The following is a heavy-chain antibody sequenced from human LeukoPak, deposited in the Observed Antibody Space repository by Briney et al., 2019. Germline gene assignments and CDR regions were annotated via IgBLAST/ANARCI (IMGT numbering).Heavy chain of an antibody. Sequence: SETLSLTCTVSGGSLSSSSYYWGWIRQPPGRGLEWIGSICYSGSTYYNPSLKSRVTISVDTSKNQFSLKLSSVTAADTAVYYCARTARNYDSSGYPEDYWGQGTLVTVSS. CDR3: ARTARNYDSSGYPEDY. D-gene: IGHD3-22*01. V-gene: IGHV4-39*07. CDR1: GGSLSSSSYY. J-gene: IGHJ4*02. CDR2: ICYSGST.